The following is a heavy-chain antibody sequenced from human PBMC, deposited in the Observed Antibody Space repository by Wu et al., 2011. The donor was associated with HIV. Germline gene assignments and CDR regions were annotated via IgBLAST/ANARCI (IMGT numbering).Heavy chain of an antibody. CDR2: FDPEDGEM. V-gene: IGHV1-24*01. D-gene: IGHD3-10*01. CDR3: AAVPRWPVRGSFGAFDI. J-gene: IGHJ3*02. Sequence: QVQRGTIWGXGEEAWASVKVSCKVSGNSLSELSMHWVRQAPGKGLEWMGGFDPEDGEMIHGQKFQGRVTMTEDTSTDTAYMELSSLKSEDTAVYYCAAVPRWPVRGSFGAFDIWGQGTLVTVSS. CDR1: GNSLSELS.